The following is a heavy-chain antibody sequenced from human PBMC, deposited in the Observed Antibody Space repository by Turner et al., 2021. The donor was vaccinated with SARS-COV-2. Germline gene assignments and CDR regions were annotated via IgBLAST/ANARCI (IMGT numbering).Heavy chain of an antibody. J-gene: IGHJ3*02. D-gene: IGHD3-16*01. CDR3: ARVSGAAVWGNYAFDI. CDR1: GFTFSSYW. Sequence: EVKLVESGGGLVQPGGSLRLSCAASGFTFSSYWMSWVRQAPGKGPEWVANIKQDVSEKYYVDSVKGRFTISRDNAKNSLYLQMSSLRAEDTAVYYCARVSGAAVWGNYAFDIWGQGTMVTVSS. CDR2: IKQDVSEK. V-gene: IGHV3-7*01.